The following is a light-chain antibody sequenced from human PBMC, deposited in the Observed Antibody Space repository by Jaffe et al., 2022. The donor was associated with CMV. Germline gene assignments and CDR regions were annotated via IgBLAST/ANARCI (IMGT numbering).Light chain of an antibody. J-gene: IGKJ3*01. V-gene: IGKV3-15*01. CDR2: GGS. Sequence: EILMTQSPATLSVSPGESATLSCRASQSISTNLAWYQQKSGQPPRLLIYGGSTRATGIPARFSGDGSGTDFTLTISSLQSEDFAVYYCQQYNKWPLFTFGPGTTVDIK. CDR3: QQYNKWPLFT. CDR1: QSISTN.